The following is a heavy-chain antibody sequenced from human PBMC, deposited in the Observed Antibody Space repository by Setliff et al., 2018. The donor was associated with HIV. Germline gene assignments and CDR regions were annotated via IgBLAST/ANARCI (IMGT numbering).Heavy chain of an antibody. Sequence: SETLSLTCSVSGVSINRTDHYWTWIRQSPGKALEWIGYISSSGTTNYNPSLRSRVTISMETSNTRFSLWLRSATAADTATYFCARLGRAIDDGGSSLRLDFWGQGMLVTVSS. CDR3: ARLGRAIDDGGSSLRLDF. V-gene: IGHV4-61*05. CDR1: GVSINRTDHY. D-gene: IGHD2-21*01. CDR2: ISSSGTT. J-gene: IGHJ4*02.